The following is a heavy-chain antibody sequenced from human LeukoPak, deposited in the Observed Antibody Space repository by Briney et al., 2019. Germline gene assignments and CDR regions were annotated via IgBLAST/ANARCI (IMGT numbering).Heavy chain of an antibody. J-gene: IGHJ4*02. V-gene: IGHV3-48*03. CDR1: GFTFSSHE. Sequence: GGSLRLSCAASGFTFSSHEMNWVRQAPGKGPEWVSYISSSGSTIYYADSVKGRFTISRDNAKNSVYLQMNSLRAEDTAVYYCVRRYCSGGSCYSFDYWGQGNLVTVSS. CDR3: VRRYCSGGSCYSFDY. D-gene: IGHD2-15*01. CDR2: ISSSGSTI.